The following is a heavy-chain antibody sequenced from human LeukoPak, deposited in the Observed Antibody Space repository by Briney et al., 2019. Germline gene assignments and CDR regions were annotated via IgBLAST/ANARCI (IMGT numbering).Heavy chain of an antibody. CDR3: ARVGYSSGWTHRIYYYYIDV. J-gene: IGHJ6*03. Sequence: GGSLRLFCAASGFTFSSSGMHWVRQAPGKGLEWVAFIRYDGSNKDYADSVKGRFTISRDNSKNTLYVQMNSLRAEDTAVYYCARVGYSSGWTHRIYYYYIDVWGKGTTVTISS. D-gene: IGHD6-19*01. CDR1: GFTFSSSG. CDR2: IRYDGSNK. V-gene: IGHV3-30*02.